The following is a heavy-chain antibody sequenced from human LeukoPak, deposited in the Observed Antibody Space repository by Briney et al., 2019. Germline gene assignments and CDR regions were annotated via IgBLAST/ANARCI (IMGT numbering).Heavy chain of an antibody. Sequence: GGSLRLSCIASGFTLSTSWMSWVRQAPGKGLEWVANINQDSSEKLYVDSVKGRFTISRDNAKNSLYLQMNSLIAEDTAVYYCAKSGYNRFDYWGQGTRVTVSS. V-gene: IGHV3-7*03. D-gene: IGHD5-24*01. CDR2: INQDSSEK. CDR1: GFTLSTSW. CDR3: AKSGYNRFDY. J-gene: IGHJ4*02.